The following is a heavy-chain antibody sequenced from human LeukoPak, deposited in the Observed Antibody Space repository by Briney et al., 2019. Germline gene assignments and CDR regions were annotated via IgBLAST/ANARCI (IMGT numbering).Heavy chain of an antibody. J-gene: IGHJ4*02. V-gene: IGHV1-8*01. CDR2: MNPNSGNT. Sequence: GASVTVSCKASGYTFTSYDINWVRQATGQGLEWMGWMNPNSGNTGYAQKFQGRVTMTRNTSISTAYMELSSLRSEDTAVYYCARAPGTTYYDYVWGSYRYDFDYWGQGTLVTVSS. CDR3: ARAPGTTYYDYVWGSYRYDFDY. CDR1: GYTFTSYD. D-gene: IGHD3-16*02.